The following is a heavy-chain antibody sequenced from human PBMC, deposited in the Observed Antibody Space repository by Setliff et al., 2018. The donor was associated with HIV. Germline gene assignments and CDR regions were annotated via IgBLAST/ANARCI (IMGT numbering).Heavy chain of an antibody. J-gene: IGHJ4*02. D-gene: IGHD3-22*01. Sequence: SQTLSLTCSVSGYFISNGYYWGWIRQPPGKGLEWVGTIYQNGNTYYSPSLESRVSVSMDMSRNQFSVKLNSATAADTAVYYCARQAWHYDRDGYFIDYWGQGKQVTVTS. CDR1: GYFISNGYY. CDR3: ARQAWHYDRDGYFIDY. V-gene: IGHV4-38-2*02. CDR2: IYQNGNT.